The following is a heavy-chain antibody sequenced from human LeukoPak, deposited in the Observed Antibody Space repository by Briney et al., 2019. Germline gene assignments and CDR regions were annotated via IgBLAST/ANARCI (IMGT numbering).Heavy chain of an antibody. D-gene: IGHD3-3*01. V-gene: IGHV3-74*01. CDR1: VHLLRHSR. CDR3: ATYWRRLGFGH. Sequence: RGSLRLSCVAWVHLLRHSRMLCVRQVPGKGLVWVSLITSDGSITNYADSVKGRFTVSRDNAKNTLYLQMNSLRAEDTALYDRATYWRRLGFGHWGQGTLVTVSS. CDR2: ITSDGSIT. J-gene: IGHJ5*02.